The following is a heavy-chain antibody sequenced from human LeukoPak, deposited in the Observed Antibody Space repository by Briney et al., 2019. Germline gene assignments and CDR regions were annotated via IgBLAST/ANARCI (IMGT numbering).Heavy chain of an antibody. CDR3: AKMVREFYTISYYFDY. CDR1: GFTFNSYT. Sequence: PGGSLRLSCAASGFTFNSYTMRWVRQAPGKGLEWVSSISGNGGSTYYADSVKGRFTISRDNSKNTLHLQMNSLRADDTAVYYCAKMVREFYTISYYFDYWGQGTLVTVSS. J-gene: IGHJ4*02. CDR2: ISGNGGST. V-gene: IGHV3-23*01. D-gene: IGHD2-8*01.